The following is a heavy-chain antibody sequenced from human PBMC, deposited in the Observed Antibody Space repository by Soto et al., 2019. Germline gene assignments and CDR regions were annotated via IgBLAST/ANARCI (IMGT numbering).Heavy chain of an antibody. Sequence: QVQLVQSGAEVKKPGASVKVSCRASGYTFISYYIHWVRQAPGQGLEWMGLINPSDAYTVYAQKFQGRVTLTRDTSTSIVSMELSSLRSEDTAIYYCARDHVDTPMTNFDYWGQGTLVTVSS. CDR3: ARDHVDTPMTNFDY. J-gene: IGHJ4*02. CDR1: GYTFISYY. D-gene: IGHD5-18*01. V-gene: IGHV1-46*01. CDR2: INPSDAYT.